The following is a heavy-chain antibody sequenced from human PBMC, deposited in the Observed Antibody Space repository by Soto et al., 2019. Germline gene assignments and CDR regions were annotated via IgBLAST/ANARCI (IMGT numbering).Heavy chain of an antibody. CDR3: ARQGVFSGWYQRYFDY. J-gene: IGHJ4*02. V-gene: IGHV2-5*02. Sequence: QITLKESGTTLVKPTQTLTLTCTFSGFSLSTSGVGVGWIRQPPGKALEWLALIYWDDDKRYSPSLKSRLTITKDTSKNQVVLTMTNMDPVDTATYFCARQGVFSGWYQRYFDYWGQGTLVTVSS. CDR2: IYWDDDK. CDR1: GFSLSTSGVG. D-gene: IGHD6-19*01.